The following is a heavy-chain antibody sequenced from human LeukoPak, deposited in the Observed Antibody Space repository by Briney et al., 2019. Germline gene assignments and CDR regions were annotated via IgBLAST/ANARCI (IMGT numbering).Heavy chain of an antibody. CDR2: ITSDSRTI. CDR3: ARDRGAAPGHPSFDQ. V-gene: IGHV3-48*01. D-gene: IGHD6-13*01. CDR1: GFTFSSYA. Sequence: GGSLRLSCAASGFTFSSYAMSWVRQAAGGGLEWVSYITSDSRTIYYAASVKGRFTISRDNAKNSLYLQMNSLRAEDTAVYYCARDRGAAPGHPSFDQWGQGTLVTVSS. J-gene: IGHJ4*02.